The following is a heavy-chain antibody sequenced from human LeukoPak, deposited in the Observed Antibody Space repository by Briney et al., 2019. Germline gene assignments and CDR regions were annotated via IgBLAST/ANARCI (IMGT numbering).Heavy chain of an antibody. Sequence: GGSLRLSCAASGFTLSSFTMNWVRQAPGKGLEWVSCISGGSNHIYYADSVKGRFTISRDNAKNLLYLQMNSLRAEDTAVYYCARSVAASRDYWGQGTLVTVSS. CDR1: GFTLSSFT. V-gene: IGHV3-21*01. D-gene: IGHD2-15*01. J-gene: IGHJ4*02. CDR2: ISGGSNHI. CDR3: ARSVAASRDY.